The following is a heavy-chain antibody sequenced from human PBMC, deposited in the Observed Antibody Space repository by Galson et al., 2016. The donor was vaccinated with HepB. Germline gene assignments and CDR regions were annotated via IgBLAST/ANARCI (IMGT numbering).Heavy chain of an antibody. CDR3: ARAPDCGGGSCQGDYYYGMDV. CDR1: GFTFSTYW. J-gene: IGHJ6*02. V-gene: IGHV3-74*01. CDR2: INPDGRST. Sequence: SLRLSCAASGFTFSTYWMHWVRQAPGKGLVWVSRINPDGRSTAYADSVKGRFTTSRDNAKKTLYLQMNSLRAEDTAVYYCARAPDCGGGSCQGDYYYGMDVWGQWATVTVSS. D-gene: IGHD2-15*01.